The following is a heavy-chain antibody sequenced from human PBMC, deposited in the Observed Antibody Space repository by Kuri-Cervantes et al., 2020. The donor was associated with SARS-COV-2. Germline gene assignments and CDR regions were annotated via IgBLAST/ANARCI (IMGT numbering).Heavy chain of an antibody. V-gene: IGHV3-7*03. Sequence: GESLKISCAASGFTFSSYWMSWVRQAPGKGLEWVANIKQDGSEKYYVDSVKGRFTISRDNAKNSLYLQMNSPRAEDTAVYYCVSYSSGWYYGSWGQGTLVTVSS. CDR2: IKQDGSEK. CDR1: GFTFSSYW. J-gene: IGHJ4*02. CDR3: VSYSSGWYYGS. D-gene: IGHD6-19*01.